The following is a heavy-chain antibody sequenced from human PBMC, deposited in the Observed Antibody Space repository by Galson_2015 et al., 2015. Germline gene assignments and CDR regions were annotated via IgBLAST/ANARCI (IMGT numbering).Heavy chain of an antibody. CDR1: GFSLSTSGVG. D-gene: IGHD6-6*01. J-gene: IGHJ6*03. CDR3: AHRGAARGAYYYYYYMDV. Sequence: PAMVTPTPTLTLTCTFSGFSLSTSGVGVGWIRQPPGKALEWLALIYWDDGKRYSPSLKSRLTITKDTSKNQVVLTMTNMDPVDTATYYCAHRGAARGAYYYYYYMDVWVKGTTVTVSS. V-gene: IGHV2-5*02. CDR2: IYWDDGK.